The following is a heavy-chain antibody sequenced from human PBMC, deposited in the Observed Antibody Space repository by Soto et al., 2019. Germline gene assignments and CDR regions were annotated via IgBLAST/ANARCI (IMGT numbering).Heavy chain of an antibody. Sequence: QVQLVQSGAEVKKPGASVKVSCKASGYTFTSYGISWVRQAPGQGLEWMGWSSAYNGNTNYAQKLQGRVTTTTDTSTSTAYMELRSLRSDDTAVYYCARVSNRRTTVTTWFDPWGQGTLVTVSS. CDR1: GYTFTSYG. D-gene: IGHD4-17*01. CDR2: SSAYNGNT. V-gene: IGHV1-18*01. J-gene: IGHJ5*02. CDR3: ARVSNRRTTVTTWFDP.